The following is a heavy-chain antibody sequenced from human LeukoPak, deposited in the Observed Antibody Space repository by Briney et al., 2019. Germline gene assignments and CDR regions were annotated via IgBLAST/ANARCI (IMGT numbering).Heavy chain of an antibody. V-gene: IGHV3-23*01. CDR2: ISGSGGST. CDR1: GFTFSSYA. J-gene: IGHJ4*02. D-gene: IGHD3-3*01. CDR3: AVTYYDFWSGYPDY. Sequence: GGSLRLSCAASGFTFSSYAMSWVRQAPGKGLEWVSAISGSGGSTYYADSVKGRFTISRDNSKNTLYLQMNSVRAEDTAVYYCAVTYYDFWSGYPDYWGQGTLVTVSS.